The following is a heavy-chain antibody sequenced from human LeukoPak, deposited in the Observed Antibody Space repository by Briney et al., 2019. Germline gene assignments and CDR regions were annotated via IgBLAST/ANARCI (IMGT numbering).Heavy chain of an antibody. V-gene: IGHV4-34*01. Sequence: PSETLSLTCAVYGGTFSGYYWSWIRQPPGKRLEWVGESNDSGGTNYNPSLKSRVTISADKSKNQVSLRLTSVTAADTAVYYCARVMGRFLEWSDYWGQGTLVTVSS. CDR3: ARVMGRFLEWSDY. CDR1: GGTFSGYY. J-gene: IGHJ4*02. D-gene: IGHD3-3*01. CDR2: SNDSGGT.